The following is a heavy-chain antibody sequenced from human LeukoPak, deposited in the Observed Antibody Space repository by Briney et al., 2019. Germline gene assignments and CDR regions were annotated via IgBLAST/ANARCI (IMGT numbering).Heavy chain of an antibody. CDR1: GGSFSGYY. V-gene: IGHV4-34*01. J-gene: IGHJ4*02. Sequence: PSETLSLTCAVYGGSFSGYYWSWIRQPPGKGREWIGEINHSGSTNYNPSLKSRVTISVDTSKNQFALKLSSVTAADTAVYYCARVVYCGGDCYSAQYYFDYWGQGTLVTVSS. D-gene: IGHD2-21*02. CDR3: ARVVYCGGDCYSAQYYFDY. CDR2: INHSGST.